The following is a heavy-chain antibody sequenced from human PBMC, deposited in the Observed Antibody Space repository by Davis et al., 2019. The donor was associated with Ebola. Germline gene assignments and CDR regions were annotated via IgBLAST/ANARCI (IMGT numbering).Heavy chain of an antibody. V-gene: IGHV3-30*18. J-gene: IGHJ1*01. D-gene: IGHD5-18*01. Sequence: PGGSLRLSCAASGFIFTNYVLHWVRQAPGKGLEWVELISRDGAIPYYEDSVRGRFTISRENSKNTLYLHMDTLTSDDTASYYCAKDRDSLLVPGPLAEYFQHWCQGTLVTVSS. CDR3: AKDRDSLLVPGPLAEYFQH. CDR1: GFIFTNYV. CDR2: ISRDGAIP.